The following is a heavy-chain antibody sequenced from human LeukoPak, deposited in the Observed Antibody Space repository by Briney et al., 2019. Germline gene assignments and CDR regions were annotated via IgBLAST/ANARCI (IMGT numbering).Heavy chain of an antibody. CDR1: GGTFSSYA. V-gene: IGHV1-69*01. J-gene: IGHJ6*02. D-gene: IGHD3-22*01. CDR3: ERPLDYDSSGYYPTGDYYYGMDV. Sequence: ASVNVSCKASGGTFSSYAISWVRQAPGQGLEWMGGIIPIFGTANYAQKFQGRVTITADESTSTAYMELSSLRSEDTAVYYCERPLDYDSSGYYPTGDYYYGMDVWGQGTTVTVSS. CDR2: IIPIFGTA.